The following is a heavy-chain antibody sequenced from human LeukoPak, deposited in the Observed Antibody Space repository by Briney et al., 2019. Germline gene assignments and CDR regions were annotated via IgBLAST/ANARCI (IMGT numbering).Heavy chain of an antibody. J-gene: IGHJ3*02. Sequence: SETLSLTCTVSGGSISSSSYYWGWIRQPPGKGLEWIGSIYYSGSTYYNPSLKSRVTISVDTSKNQFSLKLSSVTAADTAVYYCASPRYSSGWCPHRAFDIWGQGTMVTASS. D-gene: IGHD6-19*01. CDR3: ASPRYSSGWCPHRAFDI. CDR1: GGSISSSSYY. CDR2: IYYSGST. V-gene: IGHV4-39*01.